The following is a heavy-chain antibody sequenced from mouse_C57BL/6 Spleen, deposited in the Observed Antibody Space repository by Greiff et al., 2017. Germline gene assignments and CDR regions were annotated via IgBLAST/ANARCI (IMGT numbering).Heavy chain of an antibody. V-gene: IGHV5-6*01. Sequence: EVKLVESGGDLVKPGGSLKLSCAASGFTFSSYGMSWVRQTPDKRLEWVATISSGGSYTYYPDSVKGRFTISRDNAKNTLYLQMSSLKSEDTAMYYCARDSNSNFLYAMDYWGQGTSVTVSS. D-gene: IGHD2-5*01. CDR2: ISSGGSYT. J-gene: IGHJ4*01. CDR3: ARDSNSNFLYAMDY. CDR1: GFTFSSYG.